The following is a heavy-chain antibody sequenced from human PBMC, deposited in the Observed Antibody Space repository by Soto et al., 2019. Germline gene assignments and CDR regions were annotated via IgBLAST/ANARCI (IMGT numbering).Heavy chain of an antibody. Sequence: EVQLVESGGGWVQPGGSLRLSCAASGCSFSDAWMSWVRQAPGKGPEWVAKIKKDGSEKYYVDSVKGRFTISRDNARSSMYLQMNSPTADETAVYYCATNAFWGQGSLVTVSS. CDR1: GCSFSDAW. D-gene: IGHD2-2*01. V-gene: IGHV3-7*01. CDR3: ATNAF. CDR2: IKKDGSEK. J-gene: IGHJ4*02.